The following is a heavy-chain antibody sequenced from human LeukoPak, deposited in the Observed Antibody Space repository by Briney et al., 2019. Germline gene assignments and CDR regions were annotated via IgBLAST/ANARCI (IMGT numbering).Heavy chain of an antibody. Sequence: GGSLRLSCAASGFTFSSYWMHWVRQAPGKGRVWVSRINSDGSSTSYADSVKGRFTISRDNAKNTLYLQMNSLRAEDTAVYYCARTTVHPEYFQHWGQGTLVTVSS. CDR1: GFTFSSYW. CDR2: INSDGSST. CDR3: ARTTVHPEYFQH. V-gene: IGHV3-74*01. J-gene: IGHJ1*01. D-gene: IGHD1-14*01.